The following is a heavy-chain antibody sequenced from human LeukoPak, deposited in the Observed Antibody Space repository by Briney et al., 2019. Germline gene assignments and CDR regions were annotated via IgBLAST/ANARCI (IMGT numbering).Heavy chain of an antibody. D-gene: IGHD2-21*01. CDR2: TYYRSKWYN. CDR3: ARAPVVPSNYYYYYMDV. CDR1: GDSVSSNSAA. V-gene: IGHV6-1*01. Sequence: SQTLSLTCAISGDSVSSNSAAWNWIRQSPSRGLEWLGRTYYRSKWYNDYAVSVKSRITINPDTSKNQFSLQLNSVTPEDTAVYYCARAPVVPSNYYYYYMDVWGKGTTVTVSS. J-gene: IGHJ6*03.